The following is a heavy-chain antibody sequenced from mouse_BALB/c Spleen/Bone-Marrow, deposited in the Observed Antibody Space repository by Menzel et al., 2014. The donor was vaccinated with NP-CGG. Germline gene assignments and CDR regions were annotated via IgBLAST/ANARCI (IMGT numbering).Heavy chain of an antibody. CDR1: GFTFSSFG. Sequence: ESGGGLVKPGGSRKLSCAASGFTFSSFGMHWVRQTPEKGLEWVAYISSGSSTIYYADTVKGRFTISRDNPKNTLFLQVTSLRSEDTAMYYCTRGGNWDDFDYWGQGTTLTVSS. CDR2: ISSGSSTI. J-gene: IGHJ2*01. D-gene: IGHD4-1*01. V-gene: IGHV5-17*02. CDR3: TRGGNWDDFDY.